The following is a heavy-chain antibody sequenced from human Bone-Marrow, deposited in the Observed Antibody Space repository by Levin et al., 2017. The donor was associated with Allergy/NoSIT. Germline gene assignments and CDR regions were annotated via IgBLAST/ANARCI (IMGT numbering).Heavy chain of an antibody. CDR1: GFTFPSYT. CDR3: AREVYGEEDYYDL. Sequence: GESLKISCVVSGFTFPSYTFDWVRQAPGKGLEWVSSMSSGGSYIYYAESVKGRFTISRDLAKNSLYLQMSSLRVEDTAVYYCAREVYGEEDYYDLWGKGTLVTVSS. V-gene: IGHV3-21*06. D-gene: IGHD3-10*01. CDR2: MSSGGSYI. J-gene: IGHJ5*02.